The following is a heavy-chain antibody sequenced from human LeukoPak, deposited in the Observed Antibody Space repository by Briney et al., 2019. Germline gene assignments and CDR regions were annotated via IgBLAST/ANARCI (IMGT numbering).Heavy chain of an antibody. CDR2: IYYSGST. Sequence: SETLSLTCTVSGGSISSHYWSWIRQPPGKGLEWIGYIYYSGSTNYNPSLKSRVTISVDTSKNQFSLKLSSVTAADTAVYYCARSAEEAGPVDFDLWGRGTLVTVSS. D-gene: IGHD6-19*01. CDR1: GGSISSHY. CDR3: ARSAEEAGPVDFDL. V-gene: IGHV4-59*08. J-gene: IGHJ2*01.